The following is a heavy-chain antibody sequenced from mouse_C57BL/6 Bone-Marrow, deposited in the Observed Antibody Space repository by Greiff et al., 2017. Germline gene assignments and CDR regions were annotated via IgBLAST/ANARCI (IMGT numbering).Heavy chain of an antibody. Sequence: QVQLQQPGAELVKPGASVKLSCKASGYTFTSYWITWVKQRPGQGLEWIGDIYPGSGSTNYNEKFKSKARLTVDTSSSTAYMQLSSLTSEDSAVYYCARAPFAYWGQGTLVTVSA. J-gene: IGHJ3*01. CDR2: IYPGSGST. V-gene: IGHV1-55*01. CDR3: ARAPFAY. CDR1: GYTFTSYW.